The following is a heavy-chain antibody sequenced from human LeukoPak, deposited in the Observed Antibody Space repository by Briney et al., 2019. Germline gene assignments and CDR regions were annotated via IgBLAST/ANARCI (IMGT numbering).Heavy chain of an antibody. CDR2: VSAYNGNT. CDR3: ARGIKNSYDSHWQAPDY. CDR1: GYTFTRYG. V-gene: IGHV1-18*01. D-gene: IGHD5-12*01. J-gene: IGHJ4*02. Sequence: ASVKVSCKTSGYTFTRYGITWVRQAPGQGLEWMGWVSAYNGNTNYAHNLQGRVTMTADTFTNTAYMELRSLRSDDTAVYFCARGIKNSYDSHWQAPDYWGQGTLVTVSS.